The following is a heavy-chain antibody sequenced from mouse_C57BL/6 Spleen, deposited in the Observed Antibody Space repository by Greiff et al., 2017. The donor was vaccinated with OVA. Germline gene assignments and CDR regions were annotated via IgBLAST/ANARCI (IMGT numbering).Heavy chain of an antibody. J-gene: IGHJ3*01. CDR3: TRGDGNYGAY. Sequence: VQLQQSGAELVRPGASVTLSCKASGYTFTDYEMHWVKQTPVHGLEWIGAIDPETGGTAYNQKFKGKAILTADKSSSTAYMELRSLTSEDSAVYYCTRGDGNYGAYWGQGTLVTVSA. V-gene: IGHV1-15*01. CDR1: GYTFTDYE. CDR2: IDPETGGT. D-gene: IGHD2-1*01.